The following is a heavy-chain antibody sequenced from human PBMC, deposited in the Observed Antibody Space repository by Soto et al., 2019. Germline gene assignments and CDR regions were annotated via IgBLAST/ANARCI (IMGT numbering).Heavy chain of an antibody. Sequence: PSETLSLTCTVSGGSLSSGNYYWSWIRQPPGKGLEWIGYIYYSGSTYYNPSLKSRVTISVYTSNNQFSLKLSSMTAADTAVYYCAREGYYYDSSGSIYYYGLDVWGQGTTVTVSS. CDR2: IYYSGST. D-gene: IGHD3-22*01. V-gene: IGHV4-61*01. J-gene: IGHJ6*02. CDR1: GGSLSSGNYY. CDR3: AREGYYYDSSGSIYYYGLDV.